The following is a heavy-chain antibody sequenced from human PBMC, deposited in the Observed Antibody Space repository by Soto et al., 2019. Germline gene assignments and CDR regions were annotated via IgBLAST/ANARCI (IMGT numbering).Heavy chain of an antibody. CDR2: IRDSGGGT. J-gene: IGHJ6*02. Sequence: GSLRLSCAASGFTFSSHVMTWVRQSTGKGLEWVSTIRDSGGGTSYADSVKGRFTISRDNSKNTLYLQMNSLRAEDTAVYYCARFIVEIAAAGWGRPMDVWGQGTTVTVSS. CDR1: GFTFSSHV. V-gene: IGHV3-23*01. D-gene: IGHD6-13*01. CDR3: ARFIVEIAAAGWGRPMDV.